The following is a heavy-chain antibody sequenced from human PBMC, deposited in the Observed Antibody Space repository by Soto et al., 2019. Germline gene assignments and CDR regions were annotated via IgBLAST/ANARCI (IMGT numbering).Heavy chain of an antibody. J-gene: IGHJ6*02. CDR1: GGTFSSYA. Sequence: ASVKVSCKASGGTFSSYAISWVRQAPGQGLEWMGGIIPIFGTANYAQKFQGRVTITADKSTSTAYMELSSLRSEDTAVYYCARDRGDIVVVPAALVTGMDVWGQGTTVTVSS. V-gene: IGHV1-69*06. D-gene: IGHD2-2*01. CDR2: IIPIFGTA. CDR3: ARDRGDIVVVPAALVTGMDV.